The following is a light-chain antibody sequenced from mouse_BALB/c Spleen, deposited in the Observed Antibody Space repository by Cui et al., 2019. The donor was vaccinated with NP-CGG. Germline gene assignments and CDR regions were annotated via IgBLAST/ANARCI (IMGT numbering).Light chain of an antibody. CDR2: GTN. V-gene: IGLV1*01. CDR1: TGAVTNSNY. Sequence: QAVVTQESALTTSPGETVTLTCRSSTGAVTNSNYANWVQEKPDHLFTGLIGGTNNRAQGVPARFSGFLIGDKAALTITGAQTEDEAIYFCALWYSNHWVFGGGTKLTVL. CDR3: ALWYSNHWV. J-gene: IGLJ1*01.